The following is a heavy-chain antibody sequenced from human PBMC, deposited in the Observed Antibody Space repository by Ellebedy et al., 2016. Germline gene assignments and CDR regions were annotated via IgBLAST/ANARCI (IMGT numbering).Heavy chain of an antibody. D-gene: IGHD6-13*01. CDR3: AKDRTWDVSNWYYGAFSMEV. Sequence: GGSLRLXXAASGFTFSSYALTWVRQSPGRGLEWVSGISGSGGSTHYADSVKGRFTVSRDNFKNTLSLQMNSLRAEDTAVYYCAKDRTWDVSNWYYGAFSMEVWGQGTTVTVSS. J-gene: IGHJ6*02. CDR2: ISGSGGST. CDR1: GFTFSSYA. V-gene: IGHV3-23*01.